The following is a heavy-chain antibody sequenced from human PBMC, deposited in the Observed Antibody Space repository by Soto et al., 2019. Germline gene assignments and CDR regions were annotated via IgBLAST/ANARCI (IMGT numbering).Heavy chain of an antibody. CDR3: ARDPPLH. V-gene: IGHV4-39*02. CDR2: IHYSGST. Sequence: SETLSLTCTVSGGSISSNIYYWAWVRQPPGKGLEWIGNIHYSGSTYYDSSLKSRVTISVDTSKNQFSLKLSSVTAADTAVYYCARDPPLHWGQGPLATVPS. J-gene: IGHJ4*02. CDR1: GGSISSNIYY.